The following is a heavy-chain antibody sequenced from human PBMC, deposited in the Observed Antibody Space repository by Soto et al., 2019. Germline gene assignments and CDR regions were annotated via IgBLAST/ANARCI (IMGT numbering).Heavy chain of an antibody. V-gene: IGHV5-51*01. Sequence: GESLKISCKCSGYSFTSYWIGWVRQMPGKGLEWMGIIYPGDSDTRYSPSFQGQVTISADKSISTAYLQWSSLKASDTAMYYCARYYNWNYIGHYYYYGMDVWGQGNTVTVSS. CDR3: ARYYNWNYIGHYYYYGMDV. CDR1: GYSFTSYW. J-gene: IGHJ6*02. D-gene: IGHD1-7*01. CDR2: IYPGDSDT.